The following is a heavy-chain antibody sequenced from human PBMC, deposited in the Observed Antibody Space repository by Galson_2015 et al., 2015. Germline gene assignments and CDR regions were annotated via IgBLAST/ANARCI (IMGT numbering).Heavy chain of an antibody. D-gene: IGHD5-18*01. CDR1: GYTFTSYG. V-gene: IGHV1-18*04. CDR2: ISAYNGNT. J-gene: IGHJ6*02. Sequence: SVKVSCKASGYTFTSYGISWVRQAPGQGLEWMGWISAYNGNTNYAQKLQGRVTMTTDTSTSTAYMELRSLRSDDTAVYYCARDWGAAMTLFMDVWGQGTTVTVSS. CDR3: ARDWGAAMTLFMDV.